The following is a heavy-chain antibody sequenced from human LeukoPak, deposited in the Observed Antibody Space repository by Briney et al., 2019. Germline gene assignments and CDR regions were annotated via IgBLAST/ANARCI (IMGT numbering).Heavy chain of an antibody. CDR3: ARGDYGDYDWFDP. Sequence: GGSLRLSCAASGFTFSSCGMHWVRQAPGKGLEWVAVISYDGSNKYYADSVKGRFTISRDNSKNTLYLQMNSLRAEDTAVYYCARGDYGDYDWFDPWGQGTLVTVSS. D-gene: IGHD4-17*01. CDR2: ISYDGSNK. V-gene: IGHV3-30*03. CDR1: GFTFSSCG. J-gene: IGHJ5*02.